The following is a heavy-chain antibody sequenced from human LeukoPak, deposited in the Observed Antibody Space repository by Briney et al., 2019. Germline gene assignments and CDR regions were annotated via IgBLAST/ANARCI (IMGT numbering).Heavy chain of an antibody. CDR3: ARVLELGDWFDP. V-gene: IGHV1-2*02. CDR1: GYTFTGYY. J-gene: IGHJ5*02. D-gene: IGHD7-27*01. Sequence: ASVKVSCKASGYTFTGYYMHWVRQAPGQGLEWMGWINPNSGGTNYARKFQGRVTMTRDTSISTAYMELSRLRSDDTAVYYCARVLELGDWFDPWGQGTLVTVSS. CDR2: INPNSGGT.